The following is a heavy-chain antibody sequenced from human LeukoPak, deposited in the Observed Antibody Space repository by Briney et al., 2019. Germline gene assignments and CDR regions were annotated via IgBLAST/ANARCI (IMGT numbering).Heavy chain of an antibody. CDR3: AREDYDDSGAWYFDL. Sequence: SETLSLTCAVYGGSFSGYYWSWIRQPPGKGLEWIGEINHSGSTNYNPSLKSRVTMSVDTSKNQFSLKLSSVTAADTAVYYCAREDYDDSGAWYFDLWGRGTLVTVSS. D-gene: IGHD3-3*01. J-gene: IGHJ2*01. V-gene: IGHV4-34*01. CDR2: INHSGST. CDR1: GGSFSGYY.